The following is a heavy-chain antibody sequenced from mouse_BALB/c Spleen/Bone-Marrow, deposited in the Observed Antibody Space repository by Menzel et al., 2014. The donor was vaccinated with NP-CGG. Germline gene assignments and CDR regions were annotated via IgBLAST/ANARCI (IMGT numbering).Heavy chain of an antibody. V-gene: IGHV5-6*01. CDR2: ISSGGSNT. Sequence: EVHLVESGGDLVKPGGSLKLSCAASGFTFSSXGXSWGXQTPXXRXEWVXTISSGGSNTYYPDSVKGRFTISRDNAKNTLYLQMSSLKSEDTAMYYCARHQRYYAMDYWGQGTSVTVSS. J-gene: IGHJ4*01. CDR1: GFTFSSXG. CDR3: ARHQRYYAMDY.